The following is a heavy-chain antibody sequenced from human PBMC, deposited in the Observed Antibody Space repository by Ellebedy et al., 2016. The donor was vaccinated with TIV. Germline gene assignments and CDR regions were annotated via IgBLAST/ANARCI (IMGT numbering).Heavy chain of an antibody. D-gene: IGHD1-26*01. J-gene: IGHJ4*02. V-gene: IGHV3-9*01. CDR3: ARESDWHSGSYRLFDY. CDR2: ISWNSGSI. Sequence: GGSLRLXXAASGFTFDDYAMHWVRQAPGKGLEWVSGISWNSGSIGYADSVKGRFTISRDNAKNSLYLQMNSLRAEDTAVYYCARESDWHSGSYRLFDYWGQGTLVTVSS. CDR1: GFTFDDYA.